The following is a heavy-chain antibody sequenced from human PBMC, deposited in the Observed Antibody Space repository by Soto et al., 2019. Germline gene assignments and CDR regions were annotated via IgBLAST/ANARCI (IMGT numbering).Heavy chain of an antibody. J-gene: IGHJ5*02. Sequence: AGGSLRLSCAASGFTFDDYGLSWVRQAPGKGLEWVCNINWNGDSTSYADSVKGRFTISRDSTKNSLYLQMNSLRAEDTALYHCERASGTSIIGKWFDPWGQGTLVTVSS. D-gene: IGHD2-2*01. V-gene: IGHV3-20*01. CDR1: GFTFDDYG. CDR2: INWNGDST. CDR3: ERASGTSIIGKWFDP.